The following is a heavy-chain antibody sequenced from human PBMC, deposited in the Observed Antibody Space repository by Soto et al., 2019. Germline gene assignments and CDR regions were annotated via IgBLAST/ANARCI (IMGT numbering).Heavy chain of an antibody. V-gene: IGHV2-5*02. CDR1: GFSLTTSGVG. Sequence: KESGPTVVKPTETLTLTCTFSGFSLTTSGVGVGWVRQSPGKAPEWLALIYWDDDKRYSTSLNSRLIITKDTSKNQVVLTMANVDPADTATYYCAYRVLRTVFGLVTTTAIYFDFWGPGTPVVVSS. J-gene: IGHJ4*02. D-gene: IGHD3-3*01. CDR2: IYWDDDK. CDR3: AYRVLRTVFGLVTTTAIYFDF.